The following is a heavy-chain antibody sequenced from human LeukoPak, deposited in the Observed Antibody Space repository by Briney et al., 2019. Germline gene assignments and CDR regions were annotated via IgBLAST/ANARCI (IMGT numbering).Heavy chain of an antibody. CDR1: GGSISSSSYY. Sequence: PSETLSLTCTVSGGSISSSSYYWGWFRQPPGKGLEWIGYIHSSGSTNYNPSLNSRVTISLDTSKSQFSLSLSSVTAADTAVYYCARGPTVTTDYWGQGTLVTVSS. CDR3: ARGPTVTTDY. D-gene: IGHD4-17*01. V-gene: IGHV4-61*05. CDR2: IHSSGST. J-gene: IGHJ4*02.